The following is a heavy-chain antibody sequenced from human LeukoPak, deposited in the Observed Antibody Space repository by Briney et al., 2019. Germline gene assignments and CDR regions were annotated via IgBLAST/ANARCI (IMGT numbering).Heavy chain of an antibody. CDR1: GFTFSHYG. D-gene: IGHD2-2*01. CDR3: AKEGPDYSVVAGLEY. Sequence: GGSLRLSCAASGFTFSHYGMYWVRQAPGKGLEWVAFIRYDGTNEYNAAVKGRFTVSRDNSKNTLYLQMNSLRGDDTAVYYCAKEGPDYSVVAGLEYWGQGTLVTVSS. J-gene: IGHJ4*02. V-gene: IGHV3-30*02. CDR2: IRYDGTNE.